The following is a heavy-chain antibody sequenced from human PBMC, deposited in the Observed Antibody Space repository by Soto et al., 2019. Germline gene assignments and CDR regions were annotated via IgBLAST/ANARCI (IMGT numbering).Heavy chain of an antibody. J-gene: IGHJ6*02. D-gene: IGHD2-15*01. Sequence: SETLSLTCTVSGGSISSGGYYWSWIRQHPGKGLEWIGYIYYSGSTYYNPSLKSRVTISVDTSKNQFSLKLSSVTAADTAVYYCARAGGSCYSARCYYYGMDVWGQGTTVTVSS. CDR3: ARAGGSCYSARCYYYGMDV. V-gene: IGHV4-31*03. CDR1: GGSISSGGYY. CDR2: IYYSGST.